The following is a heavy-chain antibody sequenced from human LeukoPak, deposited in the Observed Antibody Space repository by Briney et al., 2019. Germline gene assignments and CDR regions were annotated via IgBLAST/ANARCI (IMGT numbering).Heavy chain of an antibody. J-gene: IGHJ4*02. V-gene: IGHV1-69*04. D-gene: IGHD2-2*01. CDR2: IIPILGIA. CDR1: GYTFTGYY. CDR3: ARAELSSTSCYDY. Sequence: SVKVSCKASGYTFTGYYMHWVRQAPGQGLEWMGRIIPILGIANYAQKFQGRVTITADKSTSTAYMELSSLRSEDTAVYYCARAELSSTSCYDYWGQGTLVTVSS.